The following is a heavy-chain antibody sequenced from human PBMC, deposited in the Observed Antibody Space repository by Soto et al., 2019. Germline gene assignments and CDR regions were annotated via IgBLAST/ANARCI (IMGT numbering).Heavy chain of an antibody. Sequence: GGSLRLSCAASGFTFSSYAMHWVRQAPGKGLEWVAVISYDGSNKYYADSVKGRFTISRDNSKNTLYLQMNSLRAEDTAVYYCAREAPGQQLDYWGQGTLVTVSS. D-gene: IGHD6-13*01. V-gene: IGHV3-30-3*01. J-gene: IGHJ4*02. CDR3: AREAPGQQLDY. CDR2: ISYDGSNK. CDR1: GFTFSSYA.